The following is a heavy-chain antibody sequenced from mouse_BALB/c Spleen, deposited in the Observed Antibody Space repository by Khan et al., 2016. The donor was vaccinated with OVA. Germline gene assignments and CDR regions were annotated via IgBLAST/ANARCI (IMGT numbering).Heavy chain of an antibody. CDR3: ASELGRYYALDY. CDR1: GYSITSDYA. Sequence: EVQLQESGPGLVKPSQSLSLTCTVTGYSITSDYAWNWIRQFPGNKLEWMGYISYSGSTTYNPSLKSRISIPRDPSKDQFFLQLKSETSEDTATYYCASELGRYYALDYWGQGTSVTVSS. V-gene: IGHV3-2*02. J-gene: IGHJ4*01. D-gene: IGHD4-1*01. CDR2: ISYSGST.